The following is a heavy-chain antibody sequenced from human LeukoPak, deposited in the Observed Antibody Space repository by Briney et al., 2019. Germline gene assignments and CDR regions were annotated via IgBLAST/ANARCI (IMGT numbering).Heavy chain of an antibody. D-gene: IGHD2-2*03. CDR3: ARDVGYCSSTSCYGDYFDY. CDR1: GFTFSSYW. J-gene: IGHJ4*02. V-gene: IGHV3-7*01. CDR2: IKQDGSEK. Sequence: PGGSLRLSCAASGFTFSSYWMSWVRQAPGKGLEWVANIKQDGSEKYYVDSVKGRFTISRDNAKNSLYLQMNSLRAEDTAVYYCARDVGYCSSTSCYGDYFDYWGREPWSPSPQ.